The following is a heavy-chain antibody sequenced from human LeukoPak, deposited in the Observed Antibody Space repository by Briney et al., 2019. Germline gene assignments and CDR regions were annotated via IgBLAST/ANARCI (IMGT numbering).Heavy chain of an antibody. Sequence: GGSLRLSCAASGFIFNNNAIHWVRQAPGKGLEWVAVISFDGRDKHHADSVKGRFTISRDNSKNTLYLQMSSLRAEDTAVYYCARDRKEYTLDYWGQGTLVTVSS. CDR2: ISFDGRDK. D-gene: IGHD1-14*01. CDR3: ARDRKEYTLDY. V-gene: IGHV3-30*04. J-gene: IGHJ4*02. CDR1: GFIFNNNA.